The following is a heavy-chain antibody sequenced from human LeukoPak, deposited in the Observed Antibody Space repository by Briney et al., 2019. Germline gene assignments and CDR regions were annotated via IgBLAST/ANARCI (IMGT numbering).Heavy chain of an antibody. V-gene: IGHV3-30*18. CDR1: GFTFSSYG. J-gene: IGHJ6*02. CDR2: ISYDGSNK. Sequence: GGSLRLSCAASGFTFSSYGMHWVRQAPGKGLEWVAVISYDGSNKYYADSVKGRFTISRDNSKNTLYLQMNSLRAEDTAVYYCAKVWQLWVPGEDYYYGMDVWGQGTTVTVSS. CDR3: AKVWQLWVPGEDYYYGMDV. D-gene: IGHD5-18*01.